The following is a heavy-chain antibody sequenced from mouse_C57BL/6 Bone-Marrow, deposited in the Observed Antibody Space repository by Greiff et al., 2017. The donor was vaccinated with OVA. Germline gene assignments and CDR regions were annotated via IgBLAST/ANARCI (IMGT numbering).Heavy chain of an antibody. V-gene: IGHV1-59*01. Sequence: QVQLQQPGAELVRPGTSVKLSCKASGYTFTSYWMHWVKQRPGQGLEWIGVIDPSDSYTNYNQKFKGKATLTVDTSSSTAYMQLSSLTSEDSAVYYCAVYSNYGGDYWGQGTTLTVSS. D-gene: IGHD2-5*01. CDR3: AVYSNYGGDY. CDR2: IDPSDSYT. CDR1: GYTFTSYW. J-gene: IGHJ2*01.